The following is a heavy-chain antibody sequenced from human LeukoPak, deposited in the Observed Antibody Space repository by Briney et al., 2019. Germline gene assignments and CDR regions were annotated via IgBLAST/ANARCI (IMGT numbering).Heavy chain of an antibody. J-gene: IGHJ5*02. CDR1: GGPISSGDYY. CDR2: IYYSGST. D-gene: IGHD4-17*01. V-gene: IGHV4-30-4*01. Sequence: SETLSLTCTVSGGPISSGDYYWSWIRQPPGKGLEWIGYIYYSGSTYYNPSLKSRVTISVDTSKNQFSLKLSSVTAADTAVYYCARDQEQTTGWFDPWGQGTLVTVSS. CDR3: ARDQEQTTGWFDP.